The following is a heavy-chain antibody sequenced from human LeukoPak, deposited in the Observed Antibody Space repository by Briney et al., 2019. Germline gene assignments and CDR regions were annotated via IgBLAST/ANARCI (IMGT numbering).Heavy chain of an antibody. Sequence: ASVKVSCKASGYTFTGYYMHWVRQAPGQGLEWMGWINPNCGGKNYAEEFQGRVTITRETSINTAYMELSRLRSDDTAVYYCERNSGYDSDLDYWGQGTPVTVSS. CDR3: ERNSGYDSDLDY. V-gene: IGHV1-2*02. D-gene: IGHD5-12*01. CDR2: INPNCGGK. CDR1: GYTFTGYY. J-gene: IGHJ4*02.